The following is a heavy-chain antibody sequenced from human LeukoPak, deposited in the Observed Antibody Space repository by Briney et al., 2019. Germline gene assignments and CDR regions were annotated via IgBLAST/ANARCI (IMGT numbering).Heavy chain of an antibody. CDR2: IDANNGQT. D-gene: IGHD5/OR15-5a*01. J-gene: IGHJ5*02. CDR3: AKDPGGYSVRGSGFDP. V-gene: IGHV1-18*04. CDR1: GYTFTGYY. Sequence: GASVKVSCKASGYTFTGYYMHWVRQAPGQGLEWMGWIDANNGQTNYAEKFQGRVTITTETSTSTAYIEVRSLTSDDTAQYYCAKDPGGYSVRGSGFDPWGQGTQVTVSS.